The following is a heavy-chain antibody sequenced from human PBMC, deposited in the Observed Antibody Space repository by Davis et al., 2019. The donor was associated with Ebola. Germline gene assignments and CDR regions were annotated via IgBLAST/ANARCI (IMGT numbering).Heavy chain of an antibody. CDR2: IRSKANSYPT. Sequence: GGSLRLSCAASGFTFSGSAMHWVRQASGKGLEWVGRIRSKANSYPTAYAASVKGRFTISRDDSKNTAYLQMNSLRAEDTAVYYCAREGRHCSSTSCFYYYYYGMDVWGQGTTVTVSS. V-gene: IGHV3-73*01. CDR3: AREGRHCSSTSCFYYYYYGMDV. D-gene: IGHD2-2*01. J-gene: IGHJ6*02. CDR1: GFTFSGSA.